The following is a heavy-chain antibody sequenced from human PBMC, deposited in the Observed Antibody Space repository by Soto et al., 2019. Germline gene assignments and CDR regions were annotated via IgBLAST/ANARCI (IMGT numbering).Heavy chain of an antibody. Sequence: PGGSLRLSCAASGFTFSSYGMHWIRQAPGKGLEWEAVISYDGSNKYYADTVKGRFTISRDNSKNTLYLQMNSLRAEDTAVYYCAKVPGYWYFDLWGGGTLVTVSS. CDR3: AKVPGYWYFDL. V-gene: IGHV3-30*18. D-gene: IGHD3-10*01. CDR1: GFTFSSYG. CDR2: ISYDGSNK. J-gene: IGHJ2*01.